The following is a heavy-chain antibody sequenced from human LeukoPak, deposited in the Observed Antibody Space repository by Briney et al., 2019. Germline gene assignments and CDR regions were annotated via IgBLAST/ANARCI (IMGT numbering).Heavy chain of an antibody. CDR2: ISGSGGST. D-gene: IGHD2-15*01. Sequence: PGGSLRLSCAASGFTFSSYAMSWVRQAPGKGLEWVSAISGSGGSTYYADSVKGRFTISRDNSKNTLYLQTNSLRAEDTAVYYCAKDNDVVVRAFDYWGQGTLVTVSS. CDR3: AKDNDVVVRAFDY. J-gene: IGHJ4*02. CDR1: GFTFSSYA. V-gene: IGHV3-23*01.